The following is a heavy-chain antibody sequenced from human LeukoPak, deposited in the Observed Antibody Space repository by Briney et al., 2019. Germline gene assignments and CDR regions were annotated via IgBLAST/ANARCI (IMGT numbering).Heavy chain of an antibody. J-gene: IGHJ4*02. CDR1: GFTFSDYY. CDR3: AKDRDSYGYYPYYFDY. V-gene: IGHV3-11*04. Sequence: PGGSLRLSCAASGFTFSDYYMSWIRQAPGKGLEWVSYISSSGSTIYYADSVKGRFTISRDNSKNTLYLQMNSLRAEDTAVYYCAKDRDSYGYYPYYFDYWGQGTLVTVSS. D-gene: IGHD3-22*01. CDR2: ISSSGSTI.